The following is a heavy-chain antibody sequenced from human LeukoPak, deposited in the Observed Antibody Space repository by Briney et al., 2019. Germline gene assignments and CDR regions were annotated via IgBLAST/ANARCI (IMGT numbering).Heavy chain of an antibody. CDR2: ISGNVGAA. CDR3: ASISAAGPFDY. Sequence: GGSLRLPCAASGFTFSSYAMSWVRQAPGKGLEWVSAISGNVGAAYYVDSVKGRFTISRDNPKNTLYLQMNSLRAEDTAIYYCASISAAGPFDYWGQGTLVTVSS. J-gene: IGHJ4*02. CDR1: GFTFSSYA. D-gene: IGHD6-13*01. V-gene: IGHV3-23*01.